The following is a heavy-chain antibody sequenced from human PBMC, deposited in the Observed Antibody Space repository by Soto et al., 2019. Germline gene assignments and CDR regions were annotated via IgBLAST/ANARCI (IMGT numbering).Heavy chain of an antibody. CDR2: IIPILGIA. J-gene: IGHJ4*02. Sequence: QVQLVQSGAEVKKPGSSVKVSCKASGGTFSSYTISWVRQAPGQGLEWMGRIIPILGIANYAEKFQGRGTITADKSTSTAYMELSSLRSEDTAVYYCARVGGSDTFDYWGQGTLVTVSS. V-gene: IGHV1-69*02. CDR3: ARVGGSDTFDY. D-gene: IGHD1-26*01. CDR1: GGTFSSYT.